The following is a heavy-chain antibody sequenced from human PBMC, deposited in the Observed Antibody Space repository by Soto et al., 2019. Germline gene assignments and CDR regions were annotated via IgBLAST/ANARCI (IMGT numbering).Heavy chain of an antibody. V-gene: IGHV4-31*03. D-gene: IGHD1-26*01. Sequence: SETLSLTCTVSGGSISSGGYYWSWIRQHPGKGLEWIGYIYYSGSTYYNPSLKSRVTISVDTSKNQFSLKLSSVTAADTAVYYCARGGSYSHYFDYWGQGTLVTVSS. CDR2: IYYSGST. J-gene: IGHJ4*02. CDR1: GGSISSGGYY. CDR3: ARGGSYSHYFDY.